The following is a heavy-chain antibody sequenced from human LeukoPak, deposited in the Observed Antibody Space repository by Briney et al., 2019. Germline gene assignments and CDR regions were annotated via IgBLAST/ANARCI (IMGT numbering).Heavy chain of an antibody. CDR2: IYYNGDT. CDR1: GGSLSGSY. CDR3: ARHSGNFSRYFDL. Sequence: SETLSLTSSVSGGSLSGSYWSWIRQSPGRGLDWIGYIYYNGDTNYNASLKSRVTISVDMSKNHFSLNLSSVTAGDTAMYYCARHSGNFSRYFDLWGRGTLVTVSS. V-gene: IGHV4-59*08. J-gene: IGHJ2*01. D-gene: IGHD1-26*01.